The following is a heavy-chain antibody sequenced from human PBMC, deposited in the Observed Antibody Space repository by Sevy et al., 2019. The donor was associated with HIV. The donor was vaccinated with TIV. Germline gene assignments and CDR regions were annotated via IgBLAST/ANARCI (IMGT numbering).Heavy chain of an antibody. Sequence: GGSLRLSCTASGFTFDDYTMDWVRQAPGKGLEWVSSITWDGGSPYYADSVKGRFTISRDNSKNSLYLQMNILRPEDTALYYCAKDIAGEGSGSYYFDYWGQRTLVTVSS. CDR1: GFTFDDYT. CDR3: AKDIAGEGSGSYYFDY. D-gene: IGHD3-10*01. J-gene: IGHJ4*02. CDR2: ITWDGGSP. V-gene: IGHV3-43D*03.